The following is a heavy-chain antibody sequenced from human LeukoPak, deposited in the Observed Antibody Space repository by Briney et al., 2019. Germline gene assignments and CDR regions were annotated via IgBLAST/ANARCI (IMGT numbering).Heavy chain of an antibody. J-gene: IGHJ4*02. CDR3: AREALHWNDGAD. CDR1: GFTVSSNY. V-gene: IGHV3-53*01. CDR2: IYSGGST. Sequence: PSGGSLRLSCAASGFTVSSNYMSWVRQAPGKGLEWVSVIYSGGSTYYADSVKGRFTISRDNAKNSLYLQMNSLRAEDTALYYCAREALHWNDGADLGRGTLVTVS. D-gene: IGHD1-1*01.